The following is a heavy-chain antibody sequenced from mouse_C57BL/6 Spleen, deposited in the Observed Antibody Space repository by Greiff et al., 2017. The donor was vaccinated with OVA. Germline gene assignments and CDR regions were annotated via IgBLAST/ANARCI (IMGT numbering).Heavy chain of an antibody. CDR2: INPRDGGT. J-gene: IGHJ2*01. Sequence: QVQLQQSEAELVKPGASVKISCKASGYTFTDYNMHWMKQRPGKGLEWIGDINPRDGGTSYNEKFKGKATLTADKSSSTAYMQLHSLTSEDSAVFYCARSYSYDYAVGNYFDYWGQGTTLTVSS. V-gene: IGHV1-78*01. D-gene: IGHD2-4*01. CDR3: ARSYSYDYAVGNYFDY. CDR1: GYTFTDYN.